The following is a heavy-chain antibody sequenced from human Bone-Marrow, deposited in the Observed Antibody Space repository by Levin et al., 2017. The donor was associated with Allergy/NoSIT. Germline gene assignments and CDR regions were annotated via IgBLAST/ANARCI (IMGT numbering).Heavy chain of an antibody. CDR2: IRQDGSET. D-gene: IGHD4-23*01. J-gene: IGHJ5*02. CDR1: GFTFSNYW. CDR3: AKAPRWRGWFDP. Sequence: PGESLKISCAASGFTFSNYWMGWVRQAPGKGLEWVANIRQDGSETYYVDSVKGRFTVSRDNAKNSLYLQMNSLRSEDTAVYFCAKAPRWRGWFDPWGQGTLVIVSS. V-gene: IGHV3-7*01.